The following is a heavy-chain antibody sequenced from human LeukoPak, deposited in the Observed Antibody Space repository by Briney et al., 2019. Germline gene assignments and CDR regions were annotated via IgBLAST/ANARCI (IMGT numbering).Heavy chain of an antibody. D-gene: IGHD4-11*01. Sequence: GASVTVSCKASGYTFTGYYMHWVRQAPGQGLEWMGRINPNSGGTNYAQKFQGRVTMTRDTSISTVYMELNSLRSDDTAIYYCARVTGVTDSKSALGYWGQGTLVTVSS. CDR2: INPNSGGT. V-gene: IGHV1-2*06. CDR1: GYTFTGYY. CDR3: ARVTGVTDSKSALGY. J-gene: IGHJ4*02.